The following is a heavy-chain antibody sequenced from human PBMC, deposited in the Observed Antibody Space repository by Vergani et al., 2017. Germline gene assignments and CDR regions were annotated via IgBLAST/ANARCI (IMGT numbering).Heavy chain of an antibody. CDR1: GFSLSTSGVG. CDR2: IYWNDDK. CDR3: AHLKIAAAGTGWFDP. Sequence: QITLKESGPTLVKPTQTLTLTCTFSGFSLSTSGVGVGWIRQPPGKALEWLALIYWNDDKRYSPSLKSRLTITKDTSKNQVVLTMTNMDPVDTDTYYCAHLKIAAAGTGWFDPWGQGTLVTVSS. V-gene: IGHV2-5*01. D-gene: IGHD6-13*01. J-gene: IGHJ5*02.